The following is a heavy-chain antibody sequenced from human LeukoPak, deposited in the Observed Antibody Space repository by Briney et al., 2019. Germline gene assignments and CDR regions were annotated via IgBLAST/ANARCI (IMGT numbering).Heavy chain of an antibody. Sequence: PSETLSLTCTVSGGSMRISSHYWGWIRQPPGKGLEWIGNIFYSGSTYYNPTLRSRITISVDSSKNQFSLHLGSVTAADTALYFCARMTCSGGTCSWFDAWGQGTPVTVSS. D-gene: IGHD2-15*01. CDR3: ARMTCSGGTCSWFDA. J-gene: IGHJ5*02. CDR2: IFYSGST. V-gene: IGHV4-39*01. CDR1: GGSMRISSHY.